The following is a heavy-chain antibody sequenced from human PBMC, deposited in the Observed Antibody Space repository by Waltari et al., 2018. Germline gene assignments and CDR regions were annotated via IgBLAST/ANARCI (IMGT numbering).Heavy chain of an antibody. CDR1: GGSISSGSYY. Sequence: QVQLQESGPGLVKPSQTLSLTCTVSGGSISSGSYYWSWIRQPAGKGLEWIGYIYTSGSTNYNPSLKSRVTISVDTSKNQVSLKLSSVTAADTAVYYCARAPNYYDSSGYQNWGQGTLVTVSS. D-gene: IGHD3-22*01. V-gene: IGHV4-61*09. CDR2: IYTSGST. J-gene: IGHJ4*02. CDR3: ARAPNYYDSSGYQN.